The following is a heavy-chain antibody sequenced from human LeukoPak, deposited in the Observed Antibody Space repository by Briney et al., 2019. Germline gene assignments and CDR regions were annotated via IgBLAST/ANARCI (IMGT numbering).Heavy chain of an antibody. D-gene: IGHD3-3*01. CDR2: ISGSGGST. CDR3: AKEDKDYELWSGYPKIDY. Sequence: GGSLRLSCAASGFTFSSYAMSWVRQAPGKGLEWVSAISGSGGSTYYADSVKGRFTISRDNSKNTLYLQMNSLRAEDTAVYYCAKEDKDYELWSGYPKIDYWGEGTLFTVSS. J-gene: IGHJ4*02. V-gene: IGHV3-23*01. CDR1: GFTFSSYA.